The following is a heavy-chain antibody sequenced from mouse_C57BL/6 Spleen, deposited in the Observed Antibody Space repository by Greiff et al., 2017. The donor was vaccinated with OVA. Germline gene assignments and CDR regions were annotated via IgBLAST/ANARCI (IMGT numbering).Heavy chain of an antibody. D-gene: IGHD1-1*01. V-gene: IGHV1-22*01. CDR1: GYTFTDYN. CDR2: INPNNGGT. CDR3: ARGRIYGSSYGLYFDV. Sequence: VQLQQSGPELVKPGASVKMSCKASGYTFTDYNMHWVKQSHGKSLEWIGYINPNNGGTSYNQKFKSKATLTVNKSSSTAYMELRSLTSEDSAVYYCARGRIYGSSYGLYFDVWGTGTTVTVSS. J-gene: IGHJ1*03.